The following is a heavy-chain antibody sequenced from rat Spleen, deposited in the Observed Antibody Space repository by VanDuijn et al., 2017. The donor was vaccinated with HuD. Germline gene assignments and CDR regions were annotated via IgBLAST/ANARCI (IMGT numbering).Heavy chain of an antibody. CDR3: TETTDWYFDF. J-gene: IGHJ1*01. D-gene: IGHD1-11*01. CDR1: GFSLTSNS. V-gene: IGHV2-1*01. CDR2: IWGDGST. Sequence: QVQLKESGPGLVQPSQTLSLTCTVSGFSLTSNSVHWVRQPPGKGLEWMGGIWGDGSTDYNSALKSRLSISRDTSKSQVFLKMNSLQTDDTAIYFCTETTDWYFDFWGPGTMVTVSS.